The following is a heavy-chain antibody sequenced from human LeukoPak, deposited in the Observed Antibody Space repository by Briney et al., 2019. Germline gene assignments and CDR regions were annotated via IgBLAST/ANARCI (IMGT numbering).Heavy chain of an antibody. Sequence: GGSLRLSCAASGFTFSGSAMHWVRQASGKGLEWVGRIRSKANSYATAYAASVKGRFTISRDDSKNTAYLQMNSLKTEDTAVYYCTRLDVYSYGFCDYWGQGTLVTVSS. V-gene: IGHV3-73*01. D-gene: IGHD5-18*01. J-gene: IGHJ4*02. CDR3: TRLDVYSYGFCDY. CDR2: IRSKANSYAT. CDR1: GFTFSGSA.